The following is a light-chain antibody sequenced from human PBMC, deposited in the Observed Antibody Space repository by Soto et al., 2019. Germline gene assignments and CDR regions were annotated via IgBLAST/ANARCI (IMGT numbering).Light chain of an antibody. Sequence: DIQMTQSPSTLSASVGDRVTITCRASQSSSSWLAGYQHKPGKAPNLLIYKASSLESGVPSRFSGSRSGTECTLAVSSLQPDDLANYYCQQYDSYPLNFGGGTQVEIK. V-gene: IGKV1-5*03. CDR1: QSSSSW. CDR2: KAS. CDR3: QQYDSYPLN. J-gene: IGKJ4*01.